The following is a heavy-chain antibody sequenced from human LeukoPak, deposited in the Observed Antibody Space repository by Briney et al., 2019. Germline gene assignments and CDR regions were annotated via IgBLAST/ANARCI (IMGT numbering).Heavy chain of an antibody. V-gene: IGHV3-23*01. CDR1: GFTFSSYA. CDR2: ISGSGGST. Sequence: GGSLRLSCAASGFTFSSYAMSWVRQAPGKGLEWVSAISGSGGSTYYADSVKGRFTISRDNSKNTLSLQVSSLRTEDTAVYYCAKDSGRYSADYWGQGTLVTVSS. J-gene: IGHJ4*02. CDR3: AKDSGRYSADY. D-gene: IGHD6-19*01.